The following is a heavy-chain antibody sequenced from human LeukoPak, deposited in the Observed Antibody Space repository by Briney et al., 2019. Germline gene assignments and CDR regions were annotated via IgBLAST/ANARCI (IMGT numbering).Heavy chain of an antibody. V-gene: IGHV4-39*01. J-gene: IGHJ3*02. CDR1: GASISSDNYY. CDR3: ARTYYDSSDIYAFDI. CDR2: FYYGGGT. Sequence: SETLSLTCTVSGASISSDNYYWGWIRQPPGKGLEWIGSFYYGGGTFYNASLKSRLTMSVDTSENQFSLKLSSVTAADTAVYYCARTYYDSSDIYAFDIWGQGTMVTVSS. D-gene: IGHD3-22*01.